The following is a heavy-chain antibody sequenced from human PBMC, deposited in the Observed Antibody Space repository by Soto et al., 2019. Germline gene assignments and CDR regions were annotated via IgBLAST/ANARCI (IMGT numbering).Heavy chain of an antibody. J-gene: IGHJ4*02. D-gene: IGHD6-6*01. Sequence: ETLSLTCTVSGGSISSDYWSWVRQPPGKGLEWIGYIYFSGSTNYNPSLESRVTISLDASKTQFSLKLRSLTTADTAVYYCARVGGVAARTFAYWGQGTLVTVSS. CDR1: GGSISSDY. CDR3: ARVGGVAARTFAY. CDR2: IYFSGST. V-gene: IGHV4-59*01.